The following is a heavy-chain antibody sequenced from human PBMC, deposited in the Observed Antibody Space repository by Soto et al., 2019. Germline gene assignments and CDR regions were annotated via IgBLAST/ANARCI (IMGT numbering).Heavy chain of an antibody. Sequence: SVKVSCKASGVTFSSYAISWVRQAPGQGLEWMGGIIPIFGTANYAQKFQGRVTIIADESTSTAYMELSSLRSEDTAVYYCARVRVDYGSGTTYYYYGMDVWGQGTTVTVSS. V-gene: IGHV1-69*13. CDR3: ARVRVDYGSGTTYYYYGMDV. D-gene: IGHD3-10*01. J-gene: IGHJ6*02. CDR2: IIPIFGTA. CDR1: GVTFSSYA.